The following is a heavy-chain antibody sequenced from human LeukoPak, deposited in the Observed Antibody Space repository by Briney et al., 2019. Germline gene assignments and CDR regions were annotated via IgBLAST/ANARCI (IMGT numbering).Heavy chain of an antibody. J-gene: IGHJ4*02. CDR1: GFTVSSNY. CDR3: ARAPIVGAAESFDY. CDR2: IYSGGST. Sequence: SGGSLRLSCAASGFTVSSNYMSWVRQAPGKGLEWVSVIYSGGSTYYADSVKGRFTISRDNSKNTLYLQMNSLRAEDTAVYYCARAPIVGAAESFDYWGQGTLVTVSS. V-gene: IGHV3-53*01. D-gene: IGHD1-26*01.